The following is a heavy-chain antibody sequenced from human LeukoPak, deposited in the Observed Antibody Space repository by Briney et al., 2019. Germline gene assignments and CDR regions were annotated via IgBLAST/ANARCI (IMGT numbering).Heavy chain of an antibody. D-gene: IGHD2-2*01. CDR1: GFTFGSYS. J-gene: IGHJ5*02. Sequence: GGSLRLSCAASGFTFGSYSMSWVRQAPGKGLEWISGISGSGANTYYADSVKGRFTISRDNSKNTLYLQMNSLRVEDTAVYYCAGYCSTTSCYSSPNWFDPWGQGTLVTVSS. CDR3: AGYCSTTSCYSSPNWFDP. V-gene: IGHV3-23*01. CDR2: ISGSGANT.